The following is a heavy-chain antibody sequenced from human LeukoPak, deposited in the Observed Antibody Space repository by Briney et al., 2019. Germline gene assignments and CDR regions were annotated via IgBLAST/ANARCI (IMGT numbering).Heavy chain of an antibody. J-gene: IGHJ4*02. V-gene: IGHV3-33*01. Sequence: GRSLRLSCAASRFTFSNYGMQWVRQAPGKGLEWVAVIWNDGSNKYYADSVKGRFTISRDNSKNTLYLQMNSLRAEDTAVYYCARGRGYDSGTYNYAFSDYWGQGTLVTVSS. CDR3: ARGRGYDSGTYNYAFSDY. CDR2: IWNDGSNK. D-gene: IGHD3-22*01. CDR1: RFTFSNYG.